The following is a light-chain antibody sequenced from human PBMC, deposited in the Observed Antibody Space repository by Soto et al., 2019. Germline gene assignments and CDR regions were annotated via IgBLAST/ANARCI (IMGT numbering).Light chain of an antibody. J-gene: IGLJ1*01. Sequence: QSVLTQPASVSGSPGQSITISCTGSGRDIGAYDYVSWYQQHPGKAPKLLIYGVKNRPSGVSYRFSASKSAFTASLTISGLQAEDEAHYYCRSYTTSYVYVFGPGTKVTVL. CDR1: GRDIGAYDY. CDR2: GVK. V-gene: IGLV2-14*01. CDR3: RSYTTSYVYV.